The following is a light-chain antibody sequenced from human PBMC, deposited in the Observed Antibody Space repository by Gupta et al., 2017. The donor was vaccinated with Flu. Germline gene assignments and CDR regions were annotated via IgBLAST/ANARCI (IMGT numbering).Light chain of an antibody. Sequence: QTVVTQEPSVTVAPGGTVTLTCDSSTGAVTSGNFPNWFQQKLGQAPRALIYGTNNKHSWTPARFSGSLFGGRAALTLSGVQPEEEADYYCLLYYGGDQPWVFGGGTKLTVL. CDR2: GTN. CDR1: TGAVTSGNF. J-gene: IGLJ3*02. CDR3: LLYYGGDQPWV. V-gene: IGLV7-43*01.